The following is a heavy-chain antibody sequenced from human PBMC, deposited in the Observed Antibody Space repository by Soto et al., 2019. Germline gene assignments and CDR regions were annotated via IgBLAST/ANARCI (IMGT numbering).Heavy chain of an antibody. V-gene: IGHV3-74*01. CDR3: TSSGSYDIAWFDP. Sequence: VGSLILSCAASKFTFSSYWMHWVRQAPGKGLVWVSRIDPDGSTTYYADSVKGRFTISRDNAKNTLYLQLNSLRAEDTAVYYCTSSGSYDIAWFDPWGQGTLVTVSS. D-gene: IGHD3-10*01. J-gene: IGHJ5*02. CDR1: KFTFSSYW. CDR2: IDPDGSTT.